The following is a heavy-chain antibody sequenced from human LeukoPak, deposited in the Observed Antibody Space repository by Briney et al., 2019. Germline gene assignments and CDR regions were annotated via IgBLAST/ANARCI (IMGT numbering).Heavy chain of an antibody. J-gene: IGHJ3*02. CDR3: ARISLTMRDAFDI. D-gene: IGHD4/OR15-4a*01. Sequence: KLSETLSLTCTVSGVSASSGNYYWSWIRQPPGKGLEWIGYVYKSGGTNYNPSLKGRVTISVDTSKNQFSLKLSSVTTADTAVYYCARISLTMRDAFDIWGQGTTVTVST. CDR2: VYKSGGT. CDR1: GVSASSGNYY. V-gene: IGHV4-61*01.